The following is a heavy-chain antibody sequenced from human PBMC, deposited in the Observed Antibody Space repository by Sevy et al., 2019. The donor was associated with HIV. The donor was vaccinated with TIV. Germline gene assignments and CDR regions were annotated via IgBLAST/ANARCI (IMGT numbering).Heavy chain of an antibody. CDR2: IIPIFGTA. CDR1: GGTFSSYA. D-gene: IGHD2-2*01. J-gene: IGHJ3*02. CDR3: ASPVPAATNDAFDI. V-gene: IGHV1-69*13. Sequence: ASVKVSCKASGGTFSSYAISWVRQAPGQGLEWMGGIIPIFGTANYAQKFQGRVTITADESTSTAYMELSSLRSEDTAVYYCASPVPAATNDAFDIWGQGTMVTVSS.